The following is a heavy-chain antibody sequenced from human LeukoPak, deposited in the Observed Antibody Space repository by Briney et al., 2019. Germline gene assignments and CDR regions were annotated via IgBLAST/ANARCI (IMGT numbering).Heavy chain of an antibody. D-gene: IGHD2-15*01. CDR3: ARWDCSSGTCYYLDY. CDR1: GGSINNYY. J-gene: IGHJ4*02. CDR2: IYYTGKT. V-gene: IGHV4-59*01. Sequence: SETLSLTCSVSGGSINNYYWGWIRRPPGRGLEYIGHIYYTGKTDYNPSFKSRVTMSVDTSKNQLSLKLHFLTAADTAVYYCARWDCSSGTCYYLDYWGQGTLVIV.